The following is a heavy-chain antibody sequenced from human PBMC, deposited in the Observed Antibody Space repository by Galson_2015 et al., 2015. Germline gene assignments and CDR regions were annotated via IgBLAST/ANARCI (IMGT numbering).Heavy chain of an antibody. CDR3: ARDRVAVAGYGMDV. CDR1: GFTFSSYA. Sequence: SLRLSCAASGFTFSSYAMHWVRQAPGKGLEWVAVISYDGSNKYYADSVKGRFTISRDNSKNTLYLQMNSLGAEDTAVYYCARDRVAVAGYGMDVGGQGTTVTVSS. D-gene: IGHD6-19*01. J-gene: IGHJ6*02. CDR2: ISYDGSNK. V-gene: IGHV3-30-3*01.